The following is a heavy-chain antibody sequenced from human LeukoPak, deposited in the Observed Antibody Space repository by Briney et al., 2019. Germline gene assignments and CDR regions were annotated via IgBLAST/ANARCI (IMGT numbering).Heavy chain of an antibody. Sequence: GXGLEWXGWINPNSGGTNYAQKFQGRVTMIRDTSISTAYMELSRLRSDDTAVYYCAPGSGSYGTFDYWGQGTLVTVSS. D-gene: IGHD1-26*01. V-gene: IGHV1-2*02. CDR2: INPNSGGT. CDR3: APGSGSYGTFDY. J-gene: IGHJ4*02.